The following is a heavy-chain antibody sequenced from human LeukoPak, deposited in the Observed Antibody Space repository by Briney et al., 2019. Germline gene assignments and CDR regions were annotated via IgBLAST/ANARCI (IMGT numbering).Heavy chain of an antibody. Sequence: GGSLRLSGAASEFTYSTCSMTWVLQAPGKGLEWVANIKQDESEKYYVDAVKGRFTISRDNAKSSLFLQMNSLRVEDTAVYYCVRAMDVWGQGTTVTVSS. V-gene: IGHV3-7*03. CDR3: VRAMDV. CDR2: IKQDESEK. J-gene: IGHJ6*02. CDR1: EFTYSTCS.